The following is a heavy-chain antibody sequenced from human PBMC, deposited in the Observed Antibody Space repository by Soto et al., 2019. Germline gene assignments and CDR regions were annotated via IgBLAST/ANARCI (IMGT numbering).Heavy chain of an antibody. D-gene: IGHD3-16*01. J-gene: IGHJ6*02. CDR2: ISSSGSTI. Sequence: EVQLVESGGGLVQPGGSLRLSCAASGFTFSSYEMNWVRQAPGQGLEWVSYISSSGSTIYYADSVKGRFTISRDNAKNSLYLQMNSLRAEDTAVYYCARSGEYYYGMDVWGQGTTVTVSS. CDR3: ARSGEYYYGMDV. CDR1: GFTFSSYE. V-gene: IGHV3-48*03.